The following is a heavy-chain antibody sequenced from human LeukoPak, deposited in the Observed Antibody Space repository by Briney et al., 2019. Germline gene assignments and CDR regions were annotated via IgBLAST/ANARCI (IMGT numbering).Heavy chain of an antibody. V-gene: IGHV4-39*01. CDR3: KSYYYYYMDV. CDR1: GGSISSSSYY. Sequence: SETLSLTCTVSGGSISSSSYYWGWIRQPPGKGLEWIGSIYYIGSTYYNPSLKSRVTISVDTSKNQFSLKLSSVTAADTAVYYCKSYYYYYMDVWGKGTTVTVSS. J-gene: IGHJ6*03. CDR2: IYYIGST.